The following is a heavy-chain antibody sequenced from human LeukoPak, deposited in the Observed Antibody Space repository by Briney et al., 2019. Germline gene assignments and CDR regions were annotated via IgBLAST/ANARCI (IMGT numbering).Heavy chain of an antibody. J-gene: IGHJ4*02. Sequence: GGCLRLSCAASGFTFSSYGMHWVRQAPGKGLEWVAFIRYDGRNKYYADSVKGRFTISRDNSKNTLYLQMNSLRAEDTAVYYCANILSGSYAIDYWGQGTLVTVS. CDR1: GFTFSSYG. CDR2: IRYDGRNK. V-gene: IGHV3-30*02. CDR3: ANILSGSYAIDY. D-gene: IGHD1-26*01.